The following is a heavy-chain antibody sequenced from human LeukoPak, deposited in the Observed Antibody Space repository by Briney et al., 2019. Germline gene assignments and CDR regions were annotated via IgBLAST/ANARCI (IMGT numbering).Heavy chain of an antibody. V-gene: IGHV1-18*01. CDR3: ARDRTRVSSWFDP. D-gene: IGHD4-17*01. CDR2: ISAYNGNT. Sequence: ASVKVSRKASGYTFTSYGISWVRLAPGQGLEWMGWISAYNGNTNYAQKLQGRVTMTTDTSTSTAYMELRSLRSDDTAVYYCARDRTRVSSWFDPWGQGTLVTVSS. J-gene: IGHJ5*02. CDR1: GYTFTSYG.